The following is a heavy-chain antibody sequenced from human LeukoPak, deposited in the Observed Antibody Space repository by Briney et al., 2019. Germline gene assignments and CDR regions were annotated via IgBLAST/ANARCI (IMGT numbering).Heavy chain of an antibody. J-gene: IGHJ4*02. D-gene: IGHD6-13*01. CDR3: ARQIASAGTAGFNF. Sequence: SETLSLTCTVSGSSISSYYWSWIRQPAGKGLEWIGRIYSTGSTNYNPSLKSRVTMSVDTSKNQFSLRLRSVTAADTAVYYCARQIASAGTAGFNFWGQGALVTVSS. CDR2: IYSTGST. V-gene: IGHV4-4*07. CDR1: GSSISSYY.